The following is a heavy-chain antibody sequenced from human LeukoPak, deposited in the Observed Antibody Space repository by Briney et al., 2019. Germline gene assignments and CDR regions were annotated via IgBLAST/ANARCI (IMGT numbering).Heavy chain of an antibody. Sequence: GASVKVSCKASGYTFTGYYMHWVRQAPGQGLEWMGWINPNSCGTNYAQKFQGRVTMTRDTSISTAYMELSRLRSDDTAVYYCARPGRITMVRGELDFWGQGTRVTVSS. D-gene: IGHD3-10*01. CDR1: GYTFTGYY. CDR2: INPNSCGT. V-gene: IGHV1-2*02. J-gene: IGHJ4*02. CDR3: ARPGRITMVRGELDF.